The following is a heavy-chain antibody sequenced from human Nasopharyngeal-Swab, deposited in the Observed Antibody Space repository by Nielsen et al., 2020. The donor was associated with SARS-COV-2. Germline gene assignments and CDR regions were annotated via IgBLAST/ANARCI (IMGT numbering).Heavy chain of an antibody. CDR3: ARDLRHYDFWSGYYTGIYFQH. J-gene: IGHJ1*01. V-gene: IGHV3-7*03. Sequence: WIRQLPGKGLEWVANIKQDGSEKYYVDSVKGRFTISRDNAKNSLYLQMNSLRAEDTAAYYCARDLRHYDFWSGYYTGIYFQHWGQGTLVTVSS. D-gene: IGHD3-3*01. CDR2: IKQDGSEK.